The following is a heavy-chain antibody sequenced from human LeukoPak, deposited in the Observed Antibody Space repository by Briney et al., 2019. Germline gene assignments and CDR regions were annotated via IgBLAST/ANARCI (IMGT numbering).Heavy chain of an antibody. D-gene: IGHD1-26*01. Sequence: GGSLRLSCAASGFALSNAYMSWVRQAPGKGLEWVGRIKNKTNGGTTDYAAPVKGRFTISRDDSKNTLYLQMNSLKTEDTAVYYCTTTIVGVTTWFDPWGQGTLVTVSS. J-gene: IGHJ5*02. CDR1: GFALSNAY. V-gene: IGHV3-15*01. CDR2: IKNKTNGGTT. CDR3: TTTIVGVTTWFDP.